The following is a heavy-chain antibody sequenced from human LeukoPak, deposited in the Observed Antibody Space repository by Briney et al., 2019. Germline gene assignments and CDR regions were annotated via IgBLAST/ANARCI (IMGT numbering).Heavy chain of an antibody. V-gene: IGHV3-30*02. CDR3: AKGDKDFDY. Sequence: GGSLRLSCVVSGFTFSNYWMSWVRQAPGKGLEWVALIGFDGNKKYYADSVKGRFTISRDISKNTLYLQMNSLRAEDTAVYYCAKGDKDFDYWGQGTLVTVSS. CDR1: GFTFSNYW. J-gene: IGHJ4*02. CDR2: IGFDGNKK. D-gene: IGHD2-15*01.